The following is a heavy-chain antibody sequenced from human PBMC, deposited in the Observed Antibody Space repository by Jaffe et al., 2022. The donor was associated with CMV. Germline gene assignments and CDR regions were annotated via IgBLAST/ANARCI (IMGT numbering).Heavy chain of an antibody. V-gene: IGHV3-7*03. CDR3: ARDSVFLGGYDGYFDY. CDR2: IKQDGSEK. Sequence: EVQLVESGGGLVQPGGSLRLSCAASGFTFSSYWMSWVRQAPGKGLEWVANIKQDGSEKYYVDSVKGRFTISRDNAKNSLYLQMNSLRAEDTAVYYCARDSVFLGGYDGYFDYWGQGTLVTVSS. D-gene: IGHD5-12*01. J-gene: IGHJ4*02. CDR1: GFTFSSYW.